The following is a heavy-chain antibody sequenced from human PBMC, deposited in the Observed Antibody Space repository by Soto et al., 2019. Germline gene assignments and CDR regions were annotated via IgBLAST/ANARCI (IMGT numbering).Heavy chain of an antibody. Sequence: SETLSLTCTVSGDSIRNYYWSWIRQPPGKGLQWIGYIYYSGDTNYNPSLKSRVTISVDTSKNQFSLKLTSVTAADTAVYYCAIVTAVAGYWGQGTLVTV. J-gene: IGHJ4*02. V-gene: IGHV4-59*01. CDR2: IYYSGDT. CDR3: AIVTAVAGY. CDR1: GDSIRNYY. D-gene: IGHD2-15*01.